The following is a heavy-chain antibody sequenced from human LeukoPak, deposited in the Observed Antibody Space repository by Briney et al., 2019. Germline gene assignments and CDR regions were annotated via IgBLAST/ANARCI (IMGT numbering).Heavy chain of an antibody. CDR3: AKASAMIVVVSKHFDY. CDR1: GFTFSSYG. J-gene: IGHJ4*02. D-gene: IGHD3-22*01. CDR2: ISGSGGST. V-gene: IGHV3-23*01. Sequence: GGTLRLSCAASGFTFSSYGMSWVRQAPGRGLEWVSAISGSGGSTYYADSVKGRFTISRDNSKNTLYLQMNSLRAEDTAVYYCAKASAMIVVVSKHFDYWGQGTLVTVSS.